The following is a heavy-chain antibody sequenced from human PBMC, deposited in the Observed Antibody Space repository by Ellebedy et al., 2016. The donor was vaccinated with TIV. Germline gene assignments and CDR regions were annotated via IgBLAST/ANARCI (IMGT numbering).Heavy chain of an antibody. J-gene: IGHJ3*02. CDR3: ARDGGLWWSDVTYAFDI. Sequence: ASVKVSXXASGYTFTSYGISWVRQAPGQGLEWMGWISAYNGNTNYAQKLQGRVTMTTDTSTSTAYMELRSLRSDDTAVYYCARDGGLWWSDVTYAFDIWGQGTMVTVSS. V-gene: IGHV1-18*01. CDR1: GYTFTSYG. D-gene: IGHD2-21*01. CDR2: ISAYNGNT.